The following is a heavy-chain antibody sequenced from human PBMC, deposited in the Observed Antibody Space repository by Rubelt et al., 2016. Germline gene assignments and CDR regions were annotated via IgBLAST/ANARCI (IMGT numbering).Heavy chain of an antibody. CDR3: ARAPLVYEFWKGYYNTLPYYYGMDV. D-gene: IGHD3-3*01. V-gene: IGHV4-34*01. Sequence: QVQLQQWGAGLLKPSETLSLTCAVYGGSFSGYYWSWIRQPPGKGLEWIGEINHSGSTNYNPSLKSRVTISVDTAKHQVSLRLSSVTASDTAVYYCARAPLVYEFWKGYYNTLPYYYGMDVWGQGTTVTVSS. CDR2: INHSGST. CDR1: GGSFSGYY. J-gene: IGHJ6*02.